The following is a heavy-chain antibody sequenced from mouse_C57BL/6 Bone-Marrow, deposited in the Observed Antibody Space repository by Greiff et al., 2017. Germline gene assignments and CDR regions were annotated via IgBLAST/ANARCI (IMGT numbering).Heavy chain of an antibody. V-gene: IGHV1-54*01. CDR1: GYAFTNYL. CDR2: INPGSGGT. J-gene: IGHJ1*03. CDR3: ARGSGPHDGSSYGWYFDV. D-gene: IGHD1-1*01. Sequence: QVQLQQSGAELVRPGTSVKVSCKASGYAFTNYLIEWVKQRPGQVLEWIGVINPGSGGTNYNEKFKGKATLTADKSSSTAYMQLSSLTSEDSAVYFCARGSGPHDGSSYGWYFDVWGTGTTVTVSS.